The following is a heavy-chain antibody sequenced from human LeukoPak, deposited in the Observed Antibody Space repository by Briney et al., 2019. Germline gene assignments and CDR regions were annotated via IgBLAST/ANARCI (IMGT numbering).Heavy chain of an antibody. CDR1: GCTFSSYT. CDR3: ARTSGSYSSDY. V-gene: IGHV1-69*02. D-gene: IGHD1-26*01. CDR2: IIPILGIA. Sequence: SVKVSCKASGCTFSSYTISWVRQAPGQGLEWMGRIIPILGIANYAQKFQGRVTITADKSTSTAYMELSSLRSEDTAVYYCARTSGSYSSDYWGQGTLVTVSS. J-gene: IGHJ4*02.